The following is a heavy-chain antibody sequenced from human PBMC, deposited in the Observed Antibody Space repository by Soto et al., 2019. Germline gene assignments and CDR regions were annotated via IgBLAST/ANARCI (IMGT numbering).Heavy chain of an antibody. Sequence: PSETLSLTCTVSGGSMNNYLWSWIRQTPGGGLQWIGYIHVTGNTYHNPSLKSPVTISVDASKTQFSLTLSSVTAADTAVYYCAGGPFLARQQPFDSWGQGILVTVSS. CDR1: GGSMNNYL. J-gene: IGHJ4*02. CDR2: IHVTGNT. D-gene: IGHD6-13*01. CDR3: AGGPFLARQQPFDS. V-gene: IGHV4-59*01.